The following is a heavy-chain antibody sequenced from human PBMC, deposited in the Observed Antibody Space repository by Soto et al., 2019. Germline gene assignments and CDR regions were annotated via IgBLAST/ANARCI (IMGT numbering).Heavy chain of an antibody. J-gene: IGHJ4*02. D-gene: IGHD3-10*01. CDR1: GGSISSYY. V-gene: IGHV4-59*01. CDR2: IYYSGST. Sequence: KTSETLSLTCTVSGGSISSYYWSWIRQPPGKGLEWIGYIYYSGSTNYNPSLKSRVTISVDTSKSQFSLKLSSVTAADTAVYYCAREEGYYGSGSFDYWGQGTLVTVSS. CDR3: AREEGYYGSGSFDY.